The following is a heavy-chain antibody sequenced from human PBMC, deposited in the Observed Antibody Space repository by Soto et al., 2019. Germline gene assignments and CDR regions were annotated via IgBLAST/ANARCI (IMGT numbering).Heavy chain of an antibody. CDR1: GFTFSSYA. Sequence: QVQLVESGGGVVQPGRSLRLSCAASGFTFSSYAMHWVRQAPGKGLEWVEVISYAGSNKYYADSVKGRFTISRDNSKNTLYLQMNSMRAEDTAVYYCAGQVGYYYWGQGTLVTVSS. CDR3: AGQVGYYY. CDR2: ISYAGSNK. V-gene: IGHV3-30-3*01. J-gene: IGHJ4*02. D-gene: IGHD1-26*01.